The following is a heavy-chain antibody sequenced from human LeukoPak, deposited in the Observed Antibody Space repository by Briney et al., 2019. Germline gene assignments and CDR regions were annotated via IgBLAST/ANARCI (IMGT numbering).Heavy chain of an antibody. CDR3: AKGSAAAGKFYYYGMDV. Sequence: GGSLRLSCAASGFTFSSYAMSWVRQAPGKGLEWVSAISGSGGSTCYADSVKGRFTISRDNSKNTLYLQMNSLRAEDTAVYYCAKGSAAAGKFYYYGMDVWGQGTTVTVSS. CDR2: ISGSGGST. D-gene: IGHD6-13*01. CDR1: GFTFSSYA. J-gene: IGHJ6*02. V-gene: IGHV3-23*01.